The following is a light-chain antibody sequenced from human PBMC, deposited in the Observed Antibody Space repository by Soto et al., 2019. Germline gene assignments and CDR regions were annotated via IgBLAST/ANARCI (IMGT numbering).Light chain of an antibody. V-gene: IGLV1-40*01. Sequence: QSVLTQPPSVSGAPGQRVTISCTGSSSNIGAGYDVHWYQQLPGTAPKLLIYGNSNRPSGVPDRFSGSKSGTSASLAITGLQAEDEADYYCQSYDSSLSENVFGTATKLTVL. CDR3: QSYDSSLSENV. J-gene: IGLJ1*01. CDR1: SSNIGAGYD. CDR2: GNS.